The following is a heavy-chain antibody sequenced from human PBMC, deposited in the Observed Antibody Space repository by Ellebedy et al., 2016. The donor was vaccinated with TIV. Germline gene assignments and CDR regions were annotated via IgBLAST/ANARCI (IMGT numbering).Heavy chain of an antibody. CDR3: ARSTVVVPATNWFNP. V-gene: IGHV1-8*01. D-gene: IGHD2-2*01. CDR2: MNPNSGNT. Sequence: ASVKVSXXASGYTCTSYDINWVRQATGQGLEWMGWMNPNSGNTGYAQKFQGRVTITRNTSISTAYMELSSLRSEDTAVYYCARSTVVVPATNWFNPWGQGTLVTVSS. CDR1: GYTCTSYD. J-gene: IGHJ5*02.